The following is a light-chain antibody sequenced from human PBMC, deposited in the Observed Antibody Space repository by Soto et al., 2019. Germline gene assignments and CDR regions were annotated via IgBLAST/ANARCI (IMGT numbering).Light chain of an antibody. J-gene: IGKJ1*01. CDR2: DAS. CDR1: QSGSSN. V-gene: IGKV3D-15*01. Sequence: QSSATLSVSRGERAALSFRASQSGSSNLAWYQQKPGQAPRLLFYDASIRATGIPDRFSGSGSGTEFTLTISSLQSEDVAVYYCQQYNNWPWTFGQGTKVDIK. CDR3: QQYNNWPWT.